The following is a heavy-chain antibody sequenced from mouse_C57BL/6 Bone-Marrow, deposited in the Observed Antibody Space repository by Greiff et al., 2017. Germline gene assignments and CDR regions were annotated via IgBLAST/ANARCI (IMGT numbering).Heavy chain of an antibody. CDR3: TGGYRTLGFDD. CDR2: IRNKANNTAT. Sequence: EVKLMESGGGLVQPGGSMKLSCAASGFTFSDAWMDWVRQSPEKGLEWVAEIRNKANNTATYYAESVKGRFTISRDDSKSSVYLQMNSLRAEDTGIYYCTGGYRTLGFDDWGQGTTLTVSS. J-gene: IGHJ2*01. D-gene: IGHD2-14*01. V-gene: IGHV6-6*01. CDR1: GFTFSDAW.